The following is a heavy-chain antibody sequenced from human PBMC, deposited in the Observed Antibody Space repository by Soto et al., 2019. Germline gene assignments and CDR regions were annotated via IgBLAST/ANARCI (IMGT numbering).Heavy chain of an antibody. Sequence: ASVKVSCKASGYTFTSYAMHWVRQAPGQRLEWMGWINAGNGNTKYSQKFQGKVTITRDKSASTAYMELSSLRSEDTAVYYFAREAAAGFTYYGMDVWGQGTTVTVSS. D-gene: IGHD6-13*01. J-gene: IGHJ6*02. CDR1: GYTFTSYA. CDR2: INAGNGNT. CDR3: AREAAAGFTYYGMDV. V-gene: IGHV1-3*01.